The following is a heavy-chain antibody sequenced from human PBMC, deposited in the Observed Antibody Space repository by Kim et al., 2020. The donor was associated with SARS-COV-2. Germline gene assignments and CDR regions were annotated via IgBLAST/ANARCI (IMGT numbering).Heavy chain of an antibody. CDR1: GGSISSYY. Sequence: SETLSLTCTXSGGSISSYYWSWIRQPPGKGLEWIGYIYYSGSTNYNPSLKSRVTISVDTSKNQFSLKLSSVTAADTAVYYCARGTYYYDSSGYYYGGNFDYWGQGTLVTVSS. V-gene: IGHV4-59*13. J-gene: IGHJ4*02. D-gene: IGHD3-22*01. CDR3: ARGTYYYDSSGYYYGGNFDY. CDR2: IYYSGST.